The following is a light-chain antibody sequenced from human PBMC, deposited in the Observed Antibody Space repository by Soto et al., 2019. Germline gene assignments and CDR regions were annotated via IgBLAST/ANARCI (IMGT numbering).Light chain of an antibody. CDR2: AAS. CDR1: QNINNY. CDR3: QQSYNIPPT. Sequence: DIQMTQSPSSLSASVGDRVTITCRTSQNINNYLNWYQQKPGKAPKLLIYAASSLQSGVPSRFSGSGSGTDFTLTISSLQPEDFGTYYCQQSYNIPPTFGQGTKVDIK. V-gene: IGKV1-39*01. J-gene: IGKJ1*01.